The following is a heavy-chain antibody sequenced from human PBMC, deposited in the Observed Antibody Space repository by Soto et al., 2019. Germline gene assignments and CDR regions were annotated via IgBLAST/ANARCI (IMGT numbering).Heavy chain of an antibody. CDR1: GGTFSSYA. Sequence: ASVKVSCKASGGTFSSYAISWVRQAPGQGLEWMGGIIPIFGTANYAQKFQGRVTITADESTSTAYMELSSLRSEDTAVYYCARRESSGYYRYYYYGMDVWGQGTTVTVSS. D-gene: IGHD3-22*01. CDR3: ARRESSGYYRYYYYGMDV. J-gene: IGHJ6*02. V-gene: IGHV1-69*13. CDR2: IIPIFGTA.